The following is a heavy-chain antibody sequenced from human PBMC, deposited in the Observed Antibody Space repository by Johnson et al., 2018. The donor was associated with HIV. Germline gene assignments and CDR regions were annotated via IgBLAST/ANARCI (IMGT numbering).Heavy chain of an antibody. Sequence: VQLVESGGGVVQPGRSLRLSCAASGFTFSNAWMSWVRQAPGKGLEWVGRIKSKTDGGTTDYAAPVKGRFTISRDDSKNTLYVQMKSLKTEATAVYYRTKNHYFLDALDIWGQGTMVTVSS. J-gene: IGHJ3*02. D-gene: IGHD2/OR15-2a*01. CDR3: TKNHYFLDALDI. CDR2: IKSKTDGGTT. CDR1: GFTFSNAW. V-gene: IGHV3-15*01.